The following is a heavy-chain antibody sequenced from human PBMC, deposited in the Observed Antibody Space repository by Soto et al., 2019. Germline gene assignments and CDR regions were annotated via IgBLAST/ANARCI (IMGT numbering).Heavy chain of an antibody. CDR3: ARSPRLLDF. CDR1: GFTFSGYY. D-gene: IGHD2-21*02. CDR2: ISGSGSPI. V-gene: IGHV3-11*01. Sequence: QVQLVESGGGLVRPGGSLRLSCAASGFTFSGYYMSWIRQAPGKGREWVSYISGSGSPIVYADSVKGRFTISRDNARNSLYPQMNSLRVEDKAVDYCARSPRLLDFWGQGTLVTVSS. J-gene: IGHJ4*02.